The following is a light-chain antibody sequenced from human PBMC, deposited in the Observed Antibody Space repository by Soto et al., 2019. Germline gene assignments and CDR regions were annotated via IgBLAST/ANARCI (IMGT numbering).Light chain of an antibody. Sequence: QSVLTQPASVSGSPGQSITISCTGTSSDVGGYNYVSWFQHHPGKAPKLMIYEVSNRPSGVSNRFSGSKSGNTASLTISGLQGEDEADYYCSSYTSSSNLERVFGGGTKLTVL. V-gene: IGLV2-14*01. CDR2: EVS. J-gene: IGLJ3*02. CDR3: SSYTSSSNLERV. CDR1: SSDVGGYNY.